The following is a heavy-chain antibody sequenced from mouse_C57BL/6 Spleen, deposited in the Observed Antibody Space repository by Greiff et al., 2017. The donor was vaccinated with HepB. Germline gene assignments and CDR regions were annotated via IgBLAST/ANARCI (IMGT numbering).Heavy chain of an antibody. CDR1: GYTFTSYG. Sequence: VQLQQSGAELARPGASVKLSCKASGYTFTSYGISWVKQRTGQGLEWIGEIYPRSGSTYYNEKFKGKATLTADKSSSTAYMELRSLPSEDSAVYFCARSKSLLSEHGSSPYAMDFWGQGTAVTVSS. CDR3: ARSKSLLSEHGSSPYAMDF. J-gene: IGHJ4*01. D-gene: IGHD1-1*01. V-gene: IGHV1-81*01. CDR2: IYPRSGST.